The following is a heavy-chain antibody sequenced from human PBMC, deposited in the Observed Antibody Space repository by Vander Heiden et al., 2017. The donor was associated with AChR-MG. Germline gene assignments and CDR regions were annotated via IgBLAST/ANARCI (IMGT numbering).Heavy chain of an antibody. CDR1: GFTFSSYA. D-gene: IGHD2-2*02. V-gene: IGHV3-30-3*01. Sequence: QVQLVESGGGVVQPGRSLRLSCAASGFTFSSYAMHWVRQAPGKGLEWVEVISYDGSNKYYADSVKGRFTISRDNSKNTLYLQMNSLRAEDTAVYYCASDRKYCSSTSCYMFTFDYWGQGTLVTVSS. J-gene: IGHJ4*02. CDR3: ASDRKYCSSTSCYMFTFDY. CDR2: ISYDGSNK.